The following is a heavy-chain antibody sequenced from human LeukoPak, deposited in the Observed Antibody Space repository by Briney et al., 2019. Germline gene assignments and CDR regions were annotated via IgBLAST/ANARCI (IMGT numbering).Heavy chain of an antibody. J-gene: IGHJ4*02. D-gene: IGHD2-2*01. CDR2: INHSGST. Sequence: SETLSLTCAVYGGSFSGYYWSWIRQPPGKGLEWIGEINHSGSTNYNPSLKSRVTISVDTPKNQFSLKLSSVTAADTAVYYCAREAPRYCSSTSCYVVDYWGQGTLVTVSS. V-gene: IGHV4-34*01. CDR1: GGSFSGYY. CDR3: AREAPRYCSSTSCYVVDY.